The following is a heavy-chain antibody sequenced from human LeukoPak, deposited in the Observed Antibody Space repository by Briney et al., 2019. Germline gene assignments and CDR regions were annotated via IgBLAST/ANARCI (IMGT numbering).Heavy chain of an antibody. V-gene: IGHV5-51*01. J-gene: IGHJ4*02. CDR2: IHSADSNT. CDR3: AGARHGDYRWDY. D-gene: IGHD4-17*01. Sequence: GESLKISCKDSGYSFTNYWIGWVRQMPGKGLEWMGIIHSADSNTKYSPSFQGQVTISADKSISTAYLQWSGLKASDTAMYYCAGARHGDYRWDYWGQGTLVTVSS. CDR1: GYSFTNYW.